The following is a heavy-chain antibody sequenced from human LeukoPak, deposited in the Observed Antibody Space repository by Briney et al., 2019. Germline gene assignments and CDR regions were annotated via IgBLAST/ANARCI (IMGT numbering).Heavy chain of an antibody. CDR2: ISGGGGST. V-gene: IGHV3-23*01. J-gene: IGHJ5*02. D-gene: IGHD1-14*01. CDR1: EFTFSNYA. Sequence: GGSLRLSCAASEFTFSNYAMNWVRQAPGKGLEWVSGISGGGGSTYYADSVEGRFTISRDNSKNTLYLQMDSLRAEDTALHYCAKGSGINHYHWIDPWGQGTLVTVSS. CDR3: AKGSGINHYHWIDP.